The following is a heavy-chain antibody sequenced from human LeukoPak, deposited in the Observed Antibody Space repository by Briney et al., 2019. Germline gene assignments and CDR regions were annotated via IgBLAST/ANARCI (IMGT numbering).Heavy chain of an antibody. J-gene: IGHJ3*02. V-gene: IGHV4-34*01. D-gene: IGHD2-15*01. CDR3: ARGGWSAFDI. CDR2: INHSGST. Sequence: SETLSLTCAVYGGSFSGYYWSWIRQPPGKGLEWIGEINHSGSTNYDPSLKSRVTISVDTSKNQFSLKLSSVTAADTAVYYCARGGWSAFDIWGQGTMVTVSS. CDR1: GGSFSGYY.